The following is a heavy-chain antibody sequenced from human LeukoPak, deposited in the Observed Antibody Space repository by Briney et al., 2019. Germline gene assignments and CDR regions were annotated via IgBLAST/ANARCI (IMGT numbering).Heavy chain of an antibody. Sequence: SETLSLTCTVSGGSISSYYWSWIRQPPGKGLEWIGYIYYSGSTNYNPSLKSRVTISVDTSKNQFSLKLSSVTAADTAVSYCAREVVASITIFGVQSAFDIWGQGTMVTVSS. CDR1: GGSISSYY. CDR3: AREVVASITIFGVQSAFDI. CDR2: IYYSGST. V-gene: IGHV4-59*01. J-gene: IGHJ3*02. D-gene: IGHD3-3*01.